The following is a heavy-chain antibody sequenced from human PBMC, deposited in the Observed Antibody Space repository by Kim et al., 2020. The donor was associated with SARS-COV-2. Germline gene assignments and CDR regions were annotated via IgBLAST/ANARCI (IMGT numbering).Heavy chain of an antibody. Sequence: SETLSLTCAVSGGSISSSNWWSWVRPPPGKGLEWIGEIYHSGSTNYNPSLKSRVTISVDKSKNQFSLKLSSVTAADTAVYYCARAPLVTMIVVSGWFDPWGQGTLVTVSS. J-gene: IGHJ5*02. V-gene: IGHV4-4*02. CDR1: GGSISSSNW. CDR2: IYHSGST. D-gene: IGHD3-22*01. CDR3: ARAPLVTMIVVSGWFDP.